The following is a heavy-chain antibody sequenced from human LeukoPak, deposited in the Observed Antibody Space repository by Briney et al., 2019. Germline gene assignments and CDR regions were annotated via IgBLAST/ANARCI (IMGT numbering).Heavy chain of an antibody. D-gene: IGHD3-22*01. Sequence: ASVKVSCKASGYTFTGYYMHWVRQAPGQGLEWMGWINPNSGGTNYAQKFQGRVTMTRDTSISTAPMELSMLRSDDTAVYYCARSKAYYYDSSGYYHAHDSWGQGTLVTVSS. CDR3: ARSKAYYYDSSGYYHAHDS. J-gene: IGHJ4*02. CDR2: INPNSGGT. V-gene: IGHV1-2*02. CDR1: GYTFTGYY.